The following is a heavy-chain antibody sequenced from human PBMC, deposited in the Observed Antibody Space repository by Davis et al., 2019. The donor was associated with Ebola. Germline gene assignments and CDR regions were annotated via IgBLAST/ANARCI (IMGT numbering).Heavy chain of an antibody. CDR2: IYTGDSDT. V-gene: IGHV5-51*01. Sequence: GESLKISCKDSGNSFTSHWIGWVRQMPGKGLEWMGIIYTGDSDTRYNPSFRGQVTISADKSIKTAYLQWSSLKASDTAMYYCATLRRTITGMDDGFDIWGQGTRVTVSS. D-gene: IGHD1-20*01. J-gene: IGHJ3*02. CDR1: GNSFTSHW. CDR3: ATLRRTITGMDDGFDI.